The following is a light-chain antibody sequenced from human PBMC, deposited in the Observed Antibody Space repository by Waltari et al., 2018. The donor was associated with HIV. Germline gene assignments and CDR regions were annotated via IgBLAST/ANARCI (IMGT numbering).Light chain of an antibody. CDR2: KVS. V-gene: IGKV2-30*01. CDR3: MQGTHWPRYT. CDR1: QSLLYSDGNTY. Sequence: DVVMTQSPLSLPVILGQPASISCSSSQSLLYSDGNTYLSWFQQRPGQSPRRLIYKVSNRDSGVPDRFSGSGSGTDFTLKISRVEAEDVGVYYCMQGTHWPRYTFGQGTKLEIK. J-gene: IGKJ2*01.